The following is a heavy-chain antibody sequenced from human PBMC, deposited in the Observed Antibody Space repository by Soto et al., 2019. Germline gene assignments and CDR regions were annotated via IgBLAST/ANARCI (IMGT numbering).Heavy chain of an antibody. CDR1: GFSLSTSGVG. D-gene: IGHD4-17*01. J-gene: IGHJ4*02. CDR3: ARHMTTNGYFDY. V-gene: IGHV2-5*02. Sequence: QITLKESGPTLVKPTQTLTLTCTFSGFSLSTSGVGVGWIRQPPGKALEWLALIYWDDDKRYSPSLKSRLTITTDTSKKPVVLTMTNMDPVDTATYYCARHMTTNGYFDYWGQGTLVTVSS. CDR2: IYWDDDK.